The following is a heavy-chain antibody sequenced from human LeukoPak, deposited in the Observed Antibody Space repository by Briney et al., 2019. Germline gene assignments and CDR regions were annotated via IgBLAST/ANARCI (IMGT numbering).Heavy chain of an antibody. Sequence: GESLKISCKGSGYSFTSYWIGWVRQLPGKGLEWMGIIYSGDSDTRYSPSFQGQVTISADKSISTAYLQWSSLKASDTAMYYCARGTYYYDSSGYHDYYYYMDVWGKGTTVTVSS. CDR2: IYSGDSDT. CDR1: GYSFTSYW. D-gene: IGHD3-22*01. V-gene: IGHV5-51*01. J-gene: IGHJ6*03. CDR3: ARGTYYYDSSGYHDYYYYMDV.